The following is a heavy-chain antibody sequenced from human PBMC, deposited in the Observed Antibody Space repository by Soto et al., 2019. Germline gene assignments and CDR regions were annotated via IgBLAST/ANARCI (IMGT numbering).Heavy chain of an antibody. CDR2: FDPEDGET. J-gene: IGHJ1*01. D-gene: IGHD3-22*01. Sequence: RASVKVSCKVSGYTLTELSMHWVRQAPGKGLEWMGGFDPEDGETIYAQKFQGRVTMTEDTSTDTAYMELSSLRSEDTAVYYCATLFWLGSSGYYGFQHWGQGTLVTVSS. V-gene: IGHV1-24*01. CDR1: GYTLTELS. CDR3: ATLFWLGSSGYYGFQH.